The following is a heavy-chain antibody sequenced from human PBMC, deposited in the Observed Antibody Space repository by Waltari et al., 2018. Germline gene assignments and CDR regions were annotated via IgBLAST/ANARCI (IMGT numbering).Heavy chain of an antibody. Sequence: EVQLVETGGGLIQPGGSLRLSCAASGFTVSSHYMSWVSQAPGKGLEWVSVIYSGGSTYYADSVKGRFTISRDNSKNTLYLQMNSLRAEDTAVYYCARVLMITFGGAFDYFDYWGQGTLVTVSS. V-gene: IGHV3-53*02. CDR2: IYSGGST. D-gene: IGHD3-16*01. CDR3: ARVLMITFGGAFDYFDY. J-gene: IGHJ4*02. CDR1: GFTVSSHY.